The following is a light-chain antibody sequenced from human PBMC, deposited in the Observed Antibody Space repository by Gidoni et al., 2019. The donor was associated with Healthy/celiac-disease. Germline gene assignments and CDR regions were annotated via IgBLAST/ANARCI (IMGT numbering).Light chain of an antibody. J-gene: IGKJ1*01. CDR2: WAS. Sequence: DIVMTQPSDSLAVSLGERATINCKSSQSVLYSSNNKNYLAWYQQKPGQPPKLLIYWASTRESGVPDRFSGSGSGTDFTLTISSLQAEDVAVYYCQQYYSTPGTFGQGTKVEIK. CDR1: QSVLYSSNNKNY. CDR3: QQYYSTPGT. V-gene: IGKV4-1*01.